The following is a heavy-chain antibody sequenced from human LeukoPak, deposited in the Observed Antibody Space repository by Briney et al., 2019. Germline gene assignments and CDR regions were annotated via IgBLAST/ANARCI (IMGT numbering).Heavy chain of an antibody. CDR1: GFTFSSYS. V-gene: IGHV3-48*04. CDR3: ARDNVEWELLSASLGFDY. J-gene: IGHJ4*02. CDR2: ISSSSSTI. D-gene: IGHD1-26*01. Sequence: GGSLRLSCAASGFTFSSYSMNWVRQAPGKGLEWVSYISSSSSTIYYADSVKGRFTISRDNAKNSLYLQMNSLRAEDTAVYYCARDNVEWELLSASLGFDYWGQGTLVTVSS.